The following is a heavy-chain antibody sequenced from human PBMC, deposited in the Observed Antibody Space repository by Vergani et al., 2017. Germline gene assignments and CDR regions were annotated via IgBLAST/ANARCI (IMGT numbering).Heavy chain of an antibody. CDR2: ISYDGSNK. Sequence: VQLLESGGGLAQPGGSLRLSCAASGFTFSSYGMHWVRQAPGKGLEWVAVISYDGSNKYYADSVKGRFTISRDNSKNTLYLQMNSLRAEDTAVYYCAKERGIATVGATGSFDYWGQGTLVTVSS. V-gene: IGHV3-30*18. CDR3: AKERGIATVGATGSFDY. CDR1: GFTFSSYG. J-gene: IGHJ4*02. D-gene: IGHD1-26*01.